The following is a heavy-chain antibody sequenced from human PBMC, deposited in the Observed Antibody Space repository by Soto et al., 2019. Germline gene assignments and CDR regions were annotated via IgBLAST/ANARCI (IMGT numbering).Heavy chain of an antibody. CDR2: ISYDGSNE. D-gene: IGHD3-22*01. Sequence: GGSLRLSCAASGFTVSSNYMSWVRQAPGKGLEWVAHISYDGSNEHYVDSVKGRFTISRDNSKNTLYLQMNSLRAEDTAVYYCAKNTYSHNRSVYYIFASGGQGPLVPVSS. J-gene: IGHJ4*02. CDR1: GFTVSSNY. V-gene: IGHV3-30*18. CDR3: AKNTYSHNRSVYYIFAS.